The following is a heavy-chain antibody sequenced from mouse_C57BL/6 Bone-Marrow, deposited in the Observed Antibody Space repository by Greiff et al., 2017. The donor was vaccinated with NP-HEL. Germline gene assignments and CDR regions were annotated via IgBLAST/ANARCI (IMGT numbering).Heavy chain of an antibody. CDR2: IYPGDGDT. D-gene: IGHD1-1*01. J-gene: IGHJ1*03. CDR3: ARKTTVVGGWYFDV. CDR1: GYAFSSSW. V-gene: IGHV1-82*01. Sequence: QVQLQQSGPELVKPGASVKISCKASGYAFSSSWMNWVKQRPGKGLEWIGRIYPGDGDTNYNGKFKGKATLTADKSSSTAYMQLSSLTSEDSAVYFCARKTTVVGGWYFDVWGTGTTVTVSS.